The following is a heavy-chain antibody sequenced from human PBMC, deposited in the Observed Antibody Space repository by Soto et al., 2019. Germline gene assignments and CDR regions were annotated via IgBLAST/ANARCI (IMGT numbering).Heavy chain of an antibody. CDR2: ISLYSDGT. Sequence: ASVKVSCKTCGYTFSKYGITWLRQAPGQPLEWLGWISLYSDGTNYAQKFQGRVSMTTDTSTTTAYMELRSLRSDDTAVYYCARVVPGAEAWFGPWGQGTLVTVSS. D-gene: IGHD2-2*01. CDR3: ARVVPGAEAWFGP. V-gene: IGHV1-18*01. CDR1: GYTFSKYG. J-gene: IGHJ5*02.